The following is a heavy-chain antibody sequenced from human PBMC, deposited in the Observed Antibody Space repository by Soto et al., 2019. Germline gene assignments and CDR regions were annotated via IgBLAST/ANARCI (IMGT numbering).Heavy chain of an antibody. D-gene: IGHD3-10*01. CDR2: INHSGRT. Sequence: SETLSLTCGVSGGSFNDYYWTWIRQSPGKGLAWIGEINHSGRTNYNPSLASRVTISVDTSKNQFSLYITSVTAADTAVYYSARGRRSNMFRGLDPWGQGTQVTVSS. CDR3: ARGRRSNMFRGLDP. V-gene: IGHV4-34*01. CDR1: GGSFNDYY. J-gene: IGHJ5*02.